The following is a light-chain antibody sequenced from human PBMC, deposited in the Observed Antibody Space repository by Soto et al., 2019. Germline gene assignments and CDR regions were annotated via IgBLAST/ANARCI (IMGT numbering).Light chain of an antibody. V-gene: IGKV1-39*01. CDR1: QSISRN. J-gene: IGKJ5*01. Sequence: DIQMTQSPSSLSASVGDRVTITCRASQSISRNLNWYQHKPGKAPKLLIYAASSLQNGVPSRFSGGGSGTAFSISISSLQPEDFGTYYCQQSYTTASITFGQGTRLEIK. CDR3: QQSYTTASIT. CDR2: AAS.